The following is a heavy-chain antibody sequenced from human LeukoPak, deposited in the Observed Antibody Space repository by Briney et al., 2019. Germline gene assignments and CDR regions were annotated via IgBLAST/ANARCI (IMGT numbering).Heavy chain of an antibody. Sequence: SETLSLTCAVYGGSFSGYYWSWIRQPPGKGLEWIGEINHSGSTNYNPSLKSRVTISVDTSKNQFSLKLSSVTAADTAVYYCARASRYCSSTSCYPSRYNWFDPWGQGTLVTVSS. CDR2: INHSGST. CDR3: ARASRYCSSTSCYPSRYNWFDP. CDR1: GGSFSGYY. V-gene: IGHV4-34*01. J-gene: IGHJ5*02. D-gene: IGHD2-2*01.